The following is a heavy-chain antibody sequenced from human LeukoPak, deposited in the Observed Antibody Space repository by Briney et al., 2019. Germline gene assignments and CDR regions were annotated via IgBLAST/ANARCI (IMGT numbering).Heavy chain of an antibody. Sequence: ETGGSLRLSCAASGFTFSSYAMHWVRQAPGKGLEWVAVISYDGSNKYYADSVKGRFTISRDNSKNTLYLQKNSLRAEDTAVYYCAKDSSWSGGSCCDAFDIWGQGTMVTVSS. J-gene: IGHJ3*02. CDR2: ISYDGSNK. D-gene: IGHD2-15*01. CDR1: GFTFSSYA. V-gene: IGHV3-30-3*01. CDR3: AKDSSWSGGSCCDAFDI.